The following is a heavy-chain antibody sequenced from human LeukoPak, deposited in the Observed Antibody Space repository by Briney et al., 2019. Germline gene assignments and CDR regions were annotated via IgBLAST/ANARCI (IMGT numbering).Heavy chain of an antibody. CDR3: ARVSRWGLNHNPHF. V-gene: IGHV3-7*03. Sequence: GGSVRLSCAASGFTFSNFWMRWVRQAPGKGLEWVANIKQDGSEKYYVASVKGPFTISRDNAKISLYLQMNSLRADDTAVYYCARVSRWGLNHNPHFWGQGTLVTVSS. D-gene: IGHD7-27*01. CDR1: GFTFSNFW. J-gene: IGHJ4*02. CDR2: IKQDGSEK.